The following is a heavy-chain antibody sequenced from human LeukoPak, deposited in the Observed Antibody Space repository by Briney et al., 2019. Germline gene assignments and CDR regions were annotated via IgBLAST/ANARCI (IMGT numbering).Heavy chain of an antibody. CDR1: GFTFSDYV. Sequence: GGSLRLSCAASGFTFSDYVMIWVRQAPGKGLEWVSSISSSSSYIYYADSVKGRFTISRDNAKNSLYLQMNSLRAEDTAVYYCARDVTRVDIVATIPYYYYMDVWGKGTTVTISS. D-gene: IGHD5-12*01. J-gene: IGHJ6*03. V-gene: IGHV3-21*01. CDR3: ARDVTRVDIVATIPYYYYMDV. CDR2: ISSSSSYI.